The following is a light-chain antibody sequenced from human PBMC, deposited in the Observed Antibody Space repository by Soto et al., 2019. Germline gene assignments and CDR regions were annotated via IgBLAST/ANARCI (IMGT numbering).Light chain of an antibody. CDR2: GAS. J-gene: IGKJ3*01. CDR1: QRVNNN. V-gene: IGKV3-15*01. CDR3: QQYNIWPFT. Sequence: EIVMTQSQATLSVSPGESATLSCRASQRVNNNFAWHLQKPGQAARLIFYGASTRATGIPARFSGSGSGTEFTLSISSLQSEDFAVYYCQQYNIWPFTFGPGTKVEIK.